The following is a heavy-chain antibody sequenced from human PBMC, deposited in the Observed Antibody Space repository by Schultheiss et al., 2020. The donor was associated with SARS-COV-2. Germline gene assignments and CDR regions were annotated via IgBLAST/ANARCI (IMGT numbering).Heavy chain of an antibody. Sequence: GGSLRLSCAASGFTFSSYAMHWVRQAPGKGLEWVAVISYDGSNKYYADSVKGRFTISRDNSKNTLYLQMNSLRAEDTAVYYCARASESYYYDSSGYYGYWSQGTLVTVSS. D-gene: IGHD3-22*01. CDR1: GFTFSSYA. CDR3: ARASESYYYDSSGYYGY. CDR2: ISYDGSNK. V-gene: IGHV3-30-3*01. J-gene: IGHJ4*02.